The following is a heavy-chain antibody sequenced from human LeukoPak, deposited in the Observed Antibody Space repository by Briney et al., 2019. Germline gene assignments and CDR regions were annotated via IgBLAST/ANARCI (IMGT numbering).Heavy chain of an antibody. CDR2: IYYSGST. CDR1: GGSISSYY. Sequence: SETLSLTCTVSGGSISSYYWSWIRQPPGKGLEWIGYIYYSGSTNYNPSLKSRVTISVDTSKNQFSLKLSSVTAADTAVYYCARDVGYYDFWSGYYKDYYYYYMDVWGKGTTVTVSS. V-gene: IGHV4-59*01. CDR3: ARDVGYYDFWSGYYKDYYYYYMDV. J-gene: IGHJ6*03. D-gene: IGHD3-3*01.